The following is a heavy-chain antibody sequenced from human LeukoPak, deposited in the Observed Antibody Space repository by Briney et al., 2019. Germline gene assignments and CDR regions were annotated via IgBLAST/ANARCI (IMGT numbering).Heavy chain of an antibody. V-gene: IGHV3-23*01. CDR3: AKEGSSGWYDYYGLEV. D-gene: IGHD6-19*01. Sequence: GGSLRLSCAASGFTFSSYAMIWVRRAPGKGPEWVSVINGGGDDTYYADSVKGRFTISRDNSKHTLYLQMTSLGVGDTAVNYCAKEGSSGWYDYYGLEVWGQGTTVTVSS. CDR2: INGGGDDT. CDR1: GFTFSSYA. J-gene: IGHJ6*02.